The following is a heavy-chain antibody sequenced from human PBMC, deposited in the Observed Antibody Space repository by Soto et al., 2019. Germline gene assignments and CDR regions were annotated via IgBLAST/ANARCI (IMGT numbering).Heavy chain of an antibody. D-gene: IGHD1-26*01. Sequence: EVQLLESGGGLVQPGGSLRLSCAASGFTFSSYAMRWVRQAPVKGLEWVSAISGSGGSTYYADSVKGRFTISRDNSKNTLYRQMSSLRAEDTAVYYCARRGSGSYYAYGGQGTLVTVSS. CDR1: GFTFSSYA. CDR2: ISGSGGST. CDR3: ARRGSGSYYAY. J-gene: IGHJ4*02. V-gene: IGHV3-23*01.